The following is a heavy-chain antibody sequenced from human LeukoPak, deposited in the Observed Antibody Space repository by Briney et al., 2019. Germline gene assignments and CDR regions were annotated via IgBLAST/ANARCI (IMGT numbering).Heavy chain of an antibody. J-gene: IGHJ6*02. V-gene: IGHV1-2*04. CDR2: INPNSGGT. CDR3: AREFIGTTVYYYYGMDV. D-gene: IGHD1-1*01. CDR1: GYTFTGYY. Sequence: GASVKVSCKASGYTFTGYYMHWVRQAPGQGLEWMGWINPNSGGTNYAQKFQGWVTMTRVTSISTAYMELSRLRSDDTAVYYCAREFIGTTVYYYYGMDVWGQGTTVTVSS.